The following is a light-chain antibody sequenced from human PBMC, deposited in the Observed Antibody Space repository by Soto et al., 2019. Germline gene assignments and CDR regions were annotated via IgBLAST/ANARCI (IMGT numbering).Light chain of an antibody. CDR3: QQYGSSPGT. CDR1: QSVSIN. CDR2: GAS. Sequence: EVVLTQSPATLSVSPGERATLSCRASQSVSINLAWYQQKPGQAPRLLIYGASTRATGIPARFSGSRSGTDFTLTISSLQSEDFAVYYCQQYGSSPGTFGQGTKVDIK. J-gene: IGKJ1*01. V-gene: IGKV3-15*01.